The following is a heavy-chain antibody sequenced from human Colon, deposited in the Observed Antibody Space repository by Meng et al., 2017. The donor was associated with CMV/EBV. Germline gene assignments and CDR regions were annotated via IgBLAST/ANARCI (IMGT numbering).Heavy chain of an antibody. CDR1: GYTFTGYY. J-gene: IGHJ6*02. Sequence: ASVTVSCQASGYTFTGYYMHWVRQAPGQGLEWMGWINPNSGGTNYAQKFQGRVTMTRDTSISTAYMELSRLRSDDTAVYYCARAKDAVFGVVITSARNYYGMDVWGQGTTVTVSS. CDR3: ARAKDAVFGVVITSARNYYGMDV. V-gene: IGHV1-2*02. CDR2: INPNSGGT. D-gene: IGHD3-3*01.